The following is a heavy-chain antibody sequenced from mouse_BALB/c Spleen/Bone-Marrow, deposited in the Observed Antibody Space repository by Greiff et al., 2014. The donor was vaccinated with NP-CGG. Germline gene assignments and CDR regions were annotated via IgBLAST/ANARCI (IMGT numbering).Heavy chain of an antibody. D-gene: IGHD1-1*01. CDR1: GYAFTNYL. V-gene: IGHV1-54*01. CDR3: ARGNTTGYFDY. J-gene: IGHJ2*01. CDR2: INPGSGGT. Sequence: VQLVESGAELVRPGTSVKVSCKASGYAFTNYLIEWVKQRPGQGLEWIGVINPGSGGTNYNEKFKGKATLTADKSSSTAYMQLSSLTSDDSAVYFCARGNTTGYFDYWGQGTTLTVSS.